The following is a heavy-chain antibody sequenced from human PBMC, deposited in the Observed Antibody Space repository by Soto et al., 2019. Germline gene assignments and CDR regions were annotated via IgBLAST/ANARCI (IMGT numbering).Heavy chain of an antibody. CDR2: ISAYNGNT. CDR1: GYTFTSYG. J-gene: IGHJ6*02. CDR3: ARTIFGVVIYYYYYGMDV. V-gene: IGHV1-18*01. Sequence: ASMKVSCKASGYTFTSYGISWVRQAPGQGLEWMGWISAYNGNTNYAQKLQGRVTMTTDTSTSTAYMVLKCLRSDDTAVYYCARTIFGVVIYYYYYGMDVWYQGTTVTVSS. D-gene: IGHD3-3*01.